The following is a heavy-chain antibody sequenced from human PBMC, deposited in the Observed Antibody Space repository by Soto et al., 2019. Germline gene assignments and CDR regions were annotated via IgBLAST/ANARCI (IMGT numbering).Heavy chain of an antibody. CDR3: AKGQGYGYDSFTMDV. J-gene: IGHJ6*02. D-gene: IGHD5-18*01. CDR1: GFNFDDYA. V-gene: IGHV3-9*01. CDR2: ISWKSGSI. Sequence: SLRLSCAASGFNFDDYAMHWARQAPGKGLEWVSSISWKSGSIGYADSVKGRFTISRDNAKNSLFLQMNSLRPEDTALYYCAKGQGYGYDSFTMDVWGQGTTVTVSS.